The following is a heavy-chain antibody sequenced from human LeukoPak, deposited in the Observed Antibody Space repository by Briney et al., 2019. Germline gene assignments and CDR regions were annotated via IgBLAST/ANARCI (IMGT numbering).Heavy chain of an antibody. CDR2: IYSGGTT. V-gene: IGHV3-53*01. CDR1: GFAVSGTY. J-gene: IGHJ3*02. Sequence: GGSLRLSCAASGFAVSGTYMNWVRQAPGKGLEWVSVIYSGGTTFYADSVKGRFTISRDDSKNTLYLQMNSLRAEDTAVYYCARDPIVGATRGAFDIWGQGTMVTVSS. D-gene: IGHD1-26*01. CDR3: ARDPIVGATRGAFDI.